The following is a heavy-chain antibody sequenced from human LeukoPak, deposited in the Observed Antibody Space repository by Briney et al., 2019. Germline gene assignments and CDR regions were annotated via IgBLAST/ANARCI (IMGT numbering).Heavy chain of an antibody. CDR3: ARDLGGLDY. D-gene: IGHD2-15*01. V-gene: IGHV3-30*01. Sequence: GGSLRLSCAASRFTFSSYAMHWVRQAPGKGLEWVAVISYDGSNKYYADSVKGRFTISRDNSKNTLYLQMNSLRAEDTAVYYCARDLGGLDYWGQGTLVNGSS. J-gene: IGHJ4*02. CDR2: ISYDGSNK. CDR1: RFTFSSYA.